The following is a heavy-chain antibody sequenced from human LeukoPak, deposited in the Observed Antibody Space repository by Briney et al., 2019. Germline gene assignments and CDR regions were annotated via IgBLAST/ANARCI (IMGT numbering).Heavy chain of an antibody. Sequence: SETLSLTCTVSGGSISSYYWSWIRQPAGKGLEWIGRIYTSGSTIYNPSLKSRVTISVDTSKNQVSLKLSSVTAADTVVYYCATSRFSGGLGRFDPWGQGTLVTVSS. CDR1: GGSISSYY. CDR2: IYTSGST. D-gene: IGHD3-10*01. J-gene: IGHJ5*02. CDR3: ATSRFSGGLGRFDP. V-gene: IGHV4-4*07.